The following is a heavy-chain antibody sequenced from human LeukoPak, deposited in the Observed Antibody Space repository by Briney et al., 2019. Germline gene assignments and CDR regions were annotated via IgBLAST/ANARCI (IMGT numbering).Heavy chain of an antibody. J-gene: IGHJ6*02. V-gene: IGHV3-33*01. CDR3: ARDRTPMGSSWYDYYYGMDV. Sequence: PGGSLRLSCAASGFTFSSYGMHWVRQAPGKGLEWVAVIWYDGSNKYYADSVKGQFTISRDNSKNTLYLQMNSLRAEDTAVYYCARDRTPMGSSWYDYYYGMDVWGQGTTVTVSS. CDR1: GFTFSSYG. D-gene: IGHD6-13*01. CDR2: IWYDGSNK.